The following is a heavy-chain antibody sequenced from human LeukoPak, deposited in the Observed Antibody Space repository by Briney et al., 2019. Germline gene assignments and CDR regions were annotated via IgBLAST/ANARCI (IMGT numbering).Heavy chain of an antibody. J-gene: IGHJ4*02. CDR1: GFTFTNYW. Sequence: GGSLRLSCAASGFTFTNYWLTWVRQAPGKGLEWVANIEHNGGEKNYVDSVKSRLTISRDNTKNSLYLQMNSLGAEETAVYYWARLRGGSYWGRGTLVTVSS. V-gene: IGHV3-7*01. D-gene: IGHD2-15*01. CDR3: ARLRGGSY. CDR2: IEHNGGEK.